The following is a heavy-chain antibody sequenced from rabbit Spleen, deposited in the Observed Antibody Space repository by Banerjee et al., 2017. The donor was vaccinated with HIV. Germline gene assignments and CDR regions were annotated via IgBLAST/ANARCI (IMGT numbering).Heavy chain of an antibody. J-gene: IGHJ6*01. V-gene: IGHV1S7*01. CDR2: TEPIFGTT. CDR1: GFDFNNFY. CDR3: ARVGGVGVYGYATL. D-gene: IGHD6-1*01. Sequence: QSLEESGGGLGQPGGSLTLSCRASGFDFNNFYMTWVRQAPGKGLEWIGLTEPIFGTTYYASWVNGRFTISSHNAQNTLYLQLKSLTAADTATYFCARVGGVGVYGYATLWGPGTLVTVS.